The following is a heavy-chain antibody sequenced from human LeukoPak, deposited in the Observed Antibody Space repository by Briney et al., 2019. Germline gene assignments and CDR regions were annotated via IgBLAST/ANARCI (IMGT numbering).Heavy chain of an antibody. CDR1: GYTFTGYF. CDR2: INPNIGDA. J-gene: IGHJ5*01. CDR3: ARMALDGGDSIGFDS. D-gene: IGHD2-21*02. Sequence: ASVKVSCKASGYTFTGYFIHWVRQAPGQGLEWMGWINPNIGDASYEQKFQDRVTMTRDRSINTAYMELSRLTSDDTAVYYCARMALDGGDSIGFDSWGQGTLVTVSS. V-gene: IGHV1-2*02.